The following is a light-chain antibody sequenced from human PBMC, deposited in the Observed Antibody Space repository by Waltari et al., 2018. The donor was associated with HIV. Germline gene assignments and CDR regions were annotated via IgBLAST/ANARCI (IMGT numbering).Light chain of an antibody. CDR2: DHS. J-gene: IGLJ2*01. CDR3: HSYDSDNQI. V-gene: IGLV6-57*01. CDR1: RGSIASNS. Sequence: NFMLTQPHSVSDSPGKTVTISCTRNRGSIASNSVPWYQRRPGSSPTTVIFDHSQRPSGVSDRFSASIDTSSNSASLTIVGLKTEDEGDFFCHSYDSDNQIFGGGTKLTVL.